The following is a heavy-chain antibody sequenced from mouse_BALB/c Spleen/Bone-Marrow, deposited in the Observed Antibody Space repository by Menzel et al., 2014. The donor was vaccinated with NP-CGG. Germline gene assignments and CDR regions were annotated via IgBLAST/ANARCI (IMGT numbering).Heavy chain of an antibody. V-gene: IGHV5-9-4*01. CDR2: INSGGSYT. J-gene: IGHJ2*01. Sequence: EVQRVESGGGLVKPGGSLKLACAASGFSFNTYAVSWVRQSPEKRLEWVATINSGGSYTYYPDTVTGRFTISRDNAKNTLYLEMSSLRSEDAAMYYCARLDSSGSNYFDCWGQGTTLTVSS. CDR1: GFSFNTYA. CDR3: ARLDSSGSNYFDC. D-gene: IGHD3-2*01.